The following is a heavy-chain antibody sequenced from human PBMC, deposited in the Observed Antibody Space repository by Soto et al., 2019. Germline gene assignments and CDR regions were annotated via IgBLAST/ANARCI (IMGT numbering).Heavy chain of an antibody. D-gene: IGHD3-10*01. CDR3: TGWGSGNDFGAA. J-gene: IGHJ4*02. Sequence: EVQLVESGGGLVQPGGSLRLSCAASGFTFSDHYMDWVRQAPGKGLEWVGRSKNKADSYTTEYAASVKGRFTISRDGSKNSLWLQMNSLKTADTAVSYWTGWGSGNDFGAAWGQGILVTVSS. V-gene: IGHV3-72*01. CDR1: GFTFSDHY. CDR2: SKNKADSYTT.